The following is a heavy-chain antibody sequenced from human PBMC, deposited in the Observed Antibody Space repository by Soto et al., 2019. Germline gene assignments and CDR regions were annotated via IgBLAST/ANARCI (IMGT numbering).Heavy chain of an antibody. CDR3: ARQVYSVVTPLDY. Sequence: EVQLVESGGGLVQPGGSLRLSCAASGFTFSNFRMNWVRQAPGKGLEWFSPINTRSSTSTATYYADSLRGRFTISRDDATNSLYLEMNSLRGDDTAVYYCARQVYSVVTPLDYWGRGTLVTVSS. CDR1: GFTFSNFR. CDR2: INTRSSTSTAT. V-gene: IGHV3-48*01. J-gene: IGHJ4*02. D-gene: IGHD2-21*02.